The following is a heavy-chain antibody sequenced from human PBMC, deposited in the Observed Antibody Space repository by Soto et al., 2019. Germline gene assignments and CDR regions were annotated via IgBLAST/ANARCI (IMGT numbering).Heavy chain of an antibody. V-gene: IGHV3-21*06. D-gene: IGHD2-8*02. CDR1: GFTFDSYT. CDR2: ISATTTYK. Sequence: EVQVVESGGGLVRPGGSLRLSCTASGFTFDSYTMNWLRQAPGRGLEWVSSISATTTYKYYADSVEGRFTISRDNAKNSLYLQTNSLRAEDTAVYYCARGGASKSGLLWYFDFWGRGTLVTVSS. J-gene: IGHJ2*01. CDR3: ARGGASKSGLLWYFDF.